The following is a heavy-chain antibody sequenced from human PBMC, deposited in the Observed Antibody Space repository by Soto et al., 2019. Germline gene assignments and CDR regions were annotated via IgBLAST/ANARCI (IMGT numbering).Heavy chain of an antibody. CDR3: ARGPSIGGAEIVVPPGWFDP. D-gene: IGHD2-2*01. CDR2: IIPIFGTA. CDR1: GGTFSSYA. J-gene: IGHJ5*02. Sequence: ASVKVSCKASGGTFSSYAISWVRQAPGQGLEWMGGIIPIFGTANYAQKFQGRVTITADESTSTAYMELSSLRSEDTAVYYCARGPSIGGAEIVVPPGWFDPWGQGTLVTVSS. V-gene: IGHV1-69*13.